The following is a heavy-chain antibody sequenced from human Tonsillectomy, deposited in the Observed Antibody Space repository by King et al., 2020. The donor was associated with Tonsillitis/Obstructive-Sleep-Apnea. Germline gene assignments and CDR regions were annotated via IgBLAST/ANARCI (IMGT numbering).Heavy chain of an antibody. D-gene: IGHD2-15*01. CDR3: ARDSRVVAATRNDY. J-gene: IGHJ4*02. CDR2: ISSSSSYI. CDR1: GFTFSSYS. Sequence: QLVQSGGGLVKPGGSLRLSCAASGFTFSSYSMNWVRQAPGKGLEWVSSISSSSSYIYYADSLKGRFTISRDNAKNSLYLQMNSLRAEDTAVYYCARDSRVVAATRNDYWGQGTLVTVSS. V-gene: IGHV3-21*01.